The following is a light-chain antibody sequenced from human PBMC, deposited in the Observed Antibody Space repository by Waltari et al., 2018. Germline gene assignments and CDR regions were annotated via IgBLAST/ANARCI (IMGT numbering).Light chain of an antibody. CDR1: SGHSSNV. V-gene: IGLV4-69*01. Sequence: VLTQSPSASASLGASVKLTCTLSSGHSSNVLAWLQQQPEKGPRYLMKVNSDGSHSKGDEIPDRFSGSSSGAERYLTISSLQSEDEADYYCQTGGHGTWVFGGGTKLTVL. J-gene: IGLJ3*02. CDR2: VNSDGSH. CDR3: QTGGHGTWV.